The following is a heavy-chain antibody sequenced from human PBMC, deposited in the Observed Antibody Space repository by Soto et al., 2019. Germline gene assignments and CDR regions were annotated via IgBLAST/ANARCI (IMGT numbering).Heavy chain of an antibody. Sequence: EVQLVESGGDLVQPGGSLRLSCAASGFTVSDNYMNWVRQAPGMGLEWVSVIYGGGSTYYTDSVKGRFTISRDNSDNTLYLQLNSLRAEDTAVYYCARGGFDWGQGTLVNVSS. J-gene: IGHJ4*02. V-gene: IGHV3-66*01. CDR1: GFTVSDNY. CDR3: ARGGFD. CDR2: IYGGGST. D-gene: IGHD3-10*01.